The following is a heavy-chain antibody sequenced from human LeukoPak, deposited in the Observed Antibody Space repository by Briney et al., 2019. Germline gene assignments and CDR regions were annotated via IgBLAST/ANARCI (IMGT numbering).Heavy chain of an antibody. V-gene: IGHV1-18*01. CDR2: ISAYNGNT. CDR3: ARVVGAKDYYYYMDV. J-gene: IGHJ6*03. CDR1: GYTFTSYG. Sequence: GASVTVSCKASGYTFTSYGISWVRQAPGQGLEWMGWISAYNGNTNYAQKLQGRVTMTSDTSTSTAYMELRSLRSDDTAVYYCARVVGAKDYYYYMDVWGKGTTVTVSS. D-gene: IGHD1-26*01.